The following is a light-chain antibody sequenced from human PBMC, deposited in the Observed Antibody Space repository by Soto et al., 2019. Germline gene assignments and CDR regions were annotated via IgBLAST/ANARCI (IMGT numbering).Light chain of an antibody. J-gene: IGKJ1*01. CDR2: GAS. Sequence: EMVLTQSPGTLSLSPRERATLSCRASQSVNDNYLAWYQHKPRQAPRLLIYGASSKAPGIPDRFSGSGSGTDFTLTISRLEPEDFAIYYCQQYAASPRTFGQGTQVEVK. CDR3: QQYAASPRT. V-gene: IGKV3-20*01. CDR1: QSVNDNY.